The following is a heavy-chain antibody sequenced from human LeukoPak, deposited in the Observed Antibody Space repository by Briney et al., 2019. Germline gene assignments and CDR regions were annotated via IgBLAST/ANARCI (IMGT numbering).Heavy chain of an antibody. CDR2: IYSGGST. V-gene: IGHV3-53*01. CDR3: AKGGRPDDFWSGYPDAFDI. J-gene: IGHJ3*02. Sequence: GGSLRLSCATSGFTVSSNYMSWVRQAPGKGLEWVSIIYSGGSTYYADSVKGRFTISRDNSKNTLYLQMNSLRAEDTAVYYCAKGGRPDDFWSGYPDAFDIWGQGTMVTVSS. D-gene: IGHD3-3*01. CDR1: GFTVSSNY.